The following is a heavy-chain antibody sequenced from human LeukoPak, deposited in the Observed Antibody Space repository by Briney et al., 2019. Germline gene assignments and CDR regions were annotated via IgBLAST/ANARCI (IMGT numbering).Heavy chain of an antibody. D-gene: IGHD1-1*01. V-gene: IGHV4-4*07. Sequence: TSETLSLTCTVSGGSISRYYWSWIRQPAGQGLEWIGRVYTSGSTNSNPSLKSRVTMSGDTSKNQLSLKLSSVTAADTAVYYCARETATGNWYYFDYWGQGTLVTVSS. CDR1: GGSISRYY. CDR2: VYTSGST. CDR3: ARETATGNWYYFDY. J-gene: IGHJ4*02.